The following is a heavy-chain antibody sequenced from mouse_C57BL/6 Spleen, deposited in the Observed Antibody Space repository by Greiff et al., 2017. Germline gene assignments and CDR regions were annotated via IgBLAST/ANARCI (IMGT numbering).Heavy chain of an antibody. CDR3: AREDGYSLDY. CDR1: GYSITSGYY. J-gene: IGHJ2*01. CDR2: ISYDGSN. V-gene: IGHV3-6*01. D-gene: IGHD2-3*01. Sequence: ESGPGLVKPSQSLSLTCSVTGYSITSGYYWNWIRQFPGNKLEWMGYISYDGSNNYNPSLKNRISITRDTSKNQFFLKLNSVTTEDTATYYCAREDGYSLDYWGQGTTLTVSS.